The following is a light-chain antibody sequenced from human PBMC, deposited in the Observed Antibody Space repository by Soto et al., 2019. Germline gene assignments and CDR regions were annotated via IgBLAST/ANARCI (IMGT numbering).Light chain of an antibody. J-gene: IGKJ2*01. CDR1: QSITTW. CDR3: QRYSDYQYI. V-gene: IGKV1-5*03. Sequence: DIQMTQSPPTLSASVGDRVTITCRASQSITTWLAWYQQKPGKAPKLLIYKATNLQSGVPSRFSGSGSGTEFSLTISSLQPDDFATYYCQRYSDYQYIFGQGTKLEIK. CDR2: KAT.